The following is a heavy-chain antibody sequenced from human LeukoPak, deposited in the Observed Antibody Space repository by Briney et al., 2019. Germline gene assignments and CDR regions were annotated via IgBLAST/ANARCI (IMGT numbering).Heavy chain of an antibody. CDR2: FDPEDGET. CDR1: GYTLTELS. Sequence: ASVKVSCEVSGYTLTELSMHWVRQAPGKGLEWMGGFDPEDGETIYAQKFQGRVTMTEDTSTDTAYMELSSLRSDDTAVYYCAGSSSGTDAFDIWGQGTMVTVSS. V-gene: IGHV1-24*01. CDR3: AGSSSGTDAFDI. D-gene: IGHD6-19*01. J-gene: IGHJ3*02.